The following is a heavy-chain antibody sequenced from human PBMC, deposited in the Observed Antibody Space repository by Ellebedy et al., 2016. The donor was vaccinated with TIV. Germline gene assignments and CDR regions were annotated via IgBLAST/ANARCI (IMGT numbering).Heavy chain of an antibody. V-gene: IGHV3-13*01. D-gene: IGHD6-19*01. CDR1: GFTFSSYD. Sequence: GESLKISXAASGFTFSSYDMHWVRQATGKGLEWVSAIGTAGDTYYPGSVKGRFTISRENAKNSLYLQMNSLRAGDTAVYYCAREDVAGTLNWGQGTLVTVSS. CDR3: AREDVAGTLN. J-gene: IGHJ4*02. CDR2: IGTAGDT.